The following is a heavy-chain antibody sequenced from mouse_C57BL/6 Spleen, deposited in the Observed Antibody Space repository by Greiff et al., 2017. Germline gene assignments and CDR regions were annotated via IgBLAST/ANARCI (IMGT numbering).Heavy chain of an antibody. CDR1: GYTFTSYG. Sequence: QVQLKESGAELARPGASVKLSCKASGYTFTSYGISWVKQRTGQGLEWIGEIYPRSGNTYYNEKFKGKATLTADKSSRTAYMELRSLTAEDSAVYFCAREVYYGSSYEYFDYWGQGTTLTVSS. CDR3: AREVYYGSSYEYFDY. J-gene: IGHJ2*01. D-gene: IGHD1-1*01. CDR2: IYPRSGNT. V-gene: IGHV1-81*01.